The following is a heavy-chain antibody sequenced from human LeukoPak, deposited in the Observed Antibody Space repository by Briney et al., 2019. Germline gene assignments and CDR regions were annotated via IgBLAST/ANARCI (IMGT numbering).Heavy chain of an antibody. D-gene: IGHD1-20*01. CDR3: ARAYNWNDYFDY. Sequence: AASVKVSCKASGHTFTSYYIHWVRQVPGQWLEWMGIINPSGGSTTYAQKFQGRVTMTRDTSTSTVYMELSSLRSEDTAVYYCARAYNWNDYFDYWGQGTLVTVSS. J-gene: IGHJ4*02. CDR2: INPSGGST. V-gene: IGHV1-46*01. CDR1: GHTFTSYY.